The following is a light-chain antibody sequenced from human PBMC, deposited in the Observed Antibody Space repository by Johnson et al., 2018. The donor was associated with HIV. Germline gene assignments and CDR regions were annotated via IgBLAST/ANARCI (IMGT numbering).Light chain of an antibody. Sequence: QPVLTQPPSVSAAPGQKVTISCSGSRSNIGNNYVSWYQQLPGTAPKLLIYDNNKRPSGIPDRFSGSKSGTSATLGITGLQTGDEADYYCGTWDSSLSAGVCGTGTQVTVL. CDR2: DNN. J-gene: IGLJ1*01. V-gene: IGLV1-51*01. CDR3: GTWDSSLSAGV. CDR1: RSNIGNNY.